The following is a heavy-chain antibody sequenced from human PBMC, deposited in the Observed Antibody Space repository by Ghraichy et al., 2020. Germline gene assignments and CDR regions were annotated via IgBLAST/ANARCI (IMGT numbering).Heavy chain of an antibody. D-gene: IGHD1-14*01. CDR1: GYTFTSYG. Sequence: ASVKVSCKASGYTFTSYGISWVRQAPGQGLEWMGWISAYNGDTNYAQKLQGRVTMTTDTSTSTAYMELRSLRSDDTAVYYCARFGAGTTPPYNWFDPWGQGTLVTVSS. CDR2: ISAYNGDT. V-gene: IGHV1-18*01. J-gene: IGHJ5*02. CDR3: ARFGAGTTPPYNWFDP.